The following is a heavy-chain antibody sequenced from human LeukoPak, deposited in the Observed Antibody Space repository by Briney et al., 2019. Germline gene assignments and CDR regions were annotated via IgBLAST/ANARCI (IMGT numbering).Heavy chain of an antibody. J-gene: IGHJ4*02. CDR1: GGSISSSSYY. Sequence: SETLSLTCTVSGGSISSSSYYWGWIRRPPGKGLEWIGSIYYSGSTYYNPSLKSRVTMSLDKSKNLLSLNLTSVTAADTAVYYCSRESGAFCPFGYWGQGTLVTVSS. CDR2: IYYSGST. D-gene: IGHD1-26*01. V-gene: IGHV4-39*07. CDR3: SRESGAFCPFGY.